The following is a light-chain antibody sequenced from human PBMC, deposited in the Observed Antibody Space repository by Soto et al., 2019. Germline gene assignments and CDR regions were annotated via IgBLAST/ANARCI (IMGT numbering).Light chain of an antibody. Sequence: DIQMTHSPSSLSASVGDRVSIPCQASQSIGKHLNWYQQKPGKAPKFLIYYVSNLQSGVPSRFSGSGSGTDLTLTIDSLQPEDFATYYCQQGYTSLITFGQGTRLEIK. J-gene: IGKJ5*01. CDR2: YVS. CDR3: QQGYTSLIT. V-gene: IGKV1-39*01. CDR1: QSIGKH.